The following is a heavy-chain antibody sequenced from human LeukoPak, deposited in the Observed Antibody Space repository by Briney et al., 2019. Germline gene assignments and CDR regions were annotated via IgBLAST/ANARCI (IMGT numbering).Heavy chain of an antibody. Sequence: ASVKVSCKASGYTFTGYYMHWVRQAPGQGLEWMGWINPNSGGTNYAQKFQGRITMTRDTSISTAYMELSRLRSDDTAVYYCARDALDYSSTSCYFRPRWYFDLWGRGTLVTVSS. CDR2: INPNSGGT. V-gene: IGHV1-2*02. CDR1: GYTFTGYY. D-gene: IGHD2-2*01. CDR3: ARDALDYSSTSCYFRPRWYFDL. J-gene: IGHJ2*01.